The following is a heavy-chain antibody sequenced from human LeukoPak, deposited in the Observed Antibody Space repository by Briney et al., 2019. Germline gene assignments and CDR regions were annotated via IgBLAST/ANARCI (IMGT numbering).Heavy chain of an antibody. D-gene: IGHD6-13*01. J-gene: IGHJ3*02. CDR3: ARPQQQLVTNDAFGI. CDR1: GFTFSSYA. Sequence: GGSLRLSCAASGFTFSSYAMHWVRQAPGKGLEWVAVISYDGSNKYYADSVKGRFTISRDNSKNTLYLQMNSLRAEDTAVYYCARPQQQLVTNDAFGIWGQGTMVTVSS. CDR2: ISYDGSNK. V-gene: IGHV3-30-3*01.